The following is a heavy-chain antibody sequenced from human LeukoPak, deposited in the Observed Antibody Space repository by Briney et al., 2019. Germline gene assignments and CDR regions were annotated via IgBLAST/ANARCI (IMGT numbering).Heavy chain of an antibody. Sequence: GGSLRLSCVASGFTFSSYAMSWVRQAPGKGLEWVSAIGGSGGSTYYTDSVKGRFTTSRDNSKNTLYLQMNSLRAEDTAVYYCAKGTSGYDTRDYWGQGTLVTVSS. CDR1: GFTFSSYA. V-gene: IGHV3-23*01. CDR3: AKGTSGYDTRDY. D-gene: IGHD5-12*01. J-gene: IGHJ4*02. CDR2: IGGSGGST.